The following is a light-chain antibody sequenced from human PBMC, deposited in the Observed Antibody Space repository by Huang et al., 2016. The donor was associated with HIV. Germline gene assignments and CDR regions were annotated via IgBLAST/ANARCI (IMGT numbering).Light chain of an antibody. CDR2: GAS. CDR3: HQYSTSPPCT. Sequence: EIVLTQSPGTLSLSPGERATLSCRASQSVSSNYLAWYQHKPGQAPRPLIYGASSRANGIPDRFRGSGSGTDFTLTITRLEPEDFAVYYCHQYSTSPPCTFGQGTKLEFK. J-gene: IGKJ2*02. CDR1: QSVSSNY. V-gene: IGKV3-20*01.